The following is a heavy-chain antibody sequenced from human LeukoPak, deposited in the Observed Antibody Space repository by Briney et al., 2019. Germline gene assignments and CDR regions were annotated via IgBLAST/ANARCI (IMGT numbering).Heavy chain of an antibody. Sequence: SETLSLTCAVYGGSFSGYYWSWIRQPPGKGLEWIGEINHSGSTNYNPSLKSRVTISVDTSKNQFSLKLSSVTAADTAVYYCARAPRGVRRNWFDPWGQGTLVTVSS. CDR1: GGSFSGYY. CDR2: INHSGST. V-gene: IGHV4-34*01. CDR3: ARAPRGVRRNWFDP. D-gene: IGHD3-10*01. J-gene: IGHJ5*02.